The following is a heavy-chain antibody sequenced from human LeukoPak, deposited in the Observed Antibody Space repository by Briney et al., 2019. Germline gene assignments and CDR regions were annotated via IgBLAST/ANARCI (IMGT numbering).Heavy chain of an antibody. V-gene: IGHV3-33*06. Sequence: PGGSLRLSCAASGFTFSSYGMHWVRQAPGKGLEWVAVIWYDGSNKYYADFVKGRFTISRDNSKSTLYLQMSSLRAEDAAVYYCAKDDSSSLDAFDIWGQGTMVTVSS. CDR1: GFTFSSYG. J-gene: IGHJ3*02. CDR2: IWYDGSNK. CDR3: AKDDSSSLDAFDI. D-gene: IGHD6-13*01.